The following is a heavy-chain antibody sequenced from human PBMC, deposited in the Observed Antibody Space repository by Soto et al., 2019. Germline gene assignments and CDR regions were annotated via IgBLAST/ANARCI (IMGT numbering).Heavy chain of an antibody. D-gene: IGHD6-6*01. V-gene: IGHV3-43D*04. CDR3: AKYSSSTLGYGMDV. CDR2: ISWDGGST. Sequence: GGSLRLSCAASGFTFDDYAMYWVRQAPGKGLEWVSLISWDGGSTYYADSVKGRFTISRDNSKNSLYLQMNSLRAEDTALYYCAKYSSSTLGYGMDVWGQGTTVTVSS. J-gene: IGHJ6*02. CDR1: GFTFDDYA.